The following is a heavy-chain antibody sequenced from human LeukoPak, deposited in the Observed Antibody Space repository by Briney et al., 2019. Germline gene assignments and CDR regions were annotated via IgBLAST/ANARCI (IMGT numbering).Heavy chain of an antibody. CDR3: ARQTITTSGVVITVGPGYMDV. CDR1: GGSFSGYY. D-gene: IGHD3-3*01. CDR2: IDHSGST. J-gene: IGHJ6*03. V-gene: IGHV4-34*01. Sequence: SETLSLTCAVYGGSFSGYYWSWIRQPPGKGLGWIGEIDHSGSTNYNSSLKSRGTISVDTSKNQFSLKLSSVAAADTAVYYCARQTITTSGVVITVGPGYMDVWGKGTTVTVSS.